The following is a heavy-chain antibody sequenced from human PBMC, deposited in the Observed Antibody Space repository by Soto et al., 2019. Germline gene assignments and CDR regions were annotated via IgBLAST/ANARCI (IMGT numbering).Heavy chain of an antibody. J-gene: IGHJ5*02. Sequence: SGPTLVNPTQTLTLTCTFSGFSLSTSGVGVGWIRQPPGKALEWLALIYWNDDKRYSPSLKSRLTITKDTSKNQVVLTMTNMDPVDTATYYCAHSLVDYDFWSDYPNTNWFDPWGQGTLVTVSS. CDR1: GFSLSTSGVG. CDR3: AHSLVDYDFWSDYPNTNWFDP. V-gene: IGHV2-5*01. CDR2: IYWNDDK. D-gene: IGHD3-3*01.